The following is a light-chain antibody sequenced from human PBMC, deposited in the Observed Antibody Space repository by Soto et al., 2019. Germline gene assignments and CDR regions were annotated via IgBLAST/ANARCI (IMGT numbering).Light chain of an antibody. V-gene: IGKV3-15*01. CDR1: QSVSSN. J-gene: IGKJ1*01. Sequence: EIVMTQSPATLSVSPGERATLSCRASQSVSSNLAWYQQNPGQAPRLLIYGASTRATGIPARFSGSGSGTEFTLTISILQSEDFAVYYCQQYNNWPPWTFGQGTKVDIK. CDR3: QQYNNWPPWT. CDR2: GAS.